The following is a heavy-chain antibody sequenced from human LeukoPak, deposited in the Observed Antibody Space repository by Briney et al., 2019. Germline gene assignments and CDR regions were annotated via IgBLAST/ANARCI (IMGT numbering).Heavy chain of an antibody. J-gene: IGHJ4*02. CDR1: GFTFSSYS. CDR3: ARVGRYSGYEPFDY. CDR2: ISSSSSYI. V-gene: IGHV3-21*01. D-gene: IGHD5-12*01. Sequence: GGSLRLSCAASGFTFSSYSMNWVRQAPGKGPEGVSSISSSSSYIYYADSVKGRFTISRDNAKNSLYLQMNSLRAEDTAVYYCARVGRYSGYEPFDYWGQGTLVTVSS.